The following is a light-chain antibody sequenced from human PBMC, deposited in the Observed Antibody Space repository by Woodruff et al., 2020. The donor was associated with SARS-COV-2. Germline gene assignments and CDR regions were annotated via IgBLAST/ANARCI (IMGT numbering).Light chain of an antibody. Sequence: SLRDYSAHWYQQKPGQAPVLVIFDKNNRPSGIPERFSGSTSGNTASLTITGAQAEDEADYYCNSRDSGGKHLEFGG. V-gene: IGLV3-19*01. CDR2: DKN. CDR3: NSRDSGGKHLE. J-gene: IGLJ2*01. CDR1: SLRDYS.